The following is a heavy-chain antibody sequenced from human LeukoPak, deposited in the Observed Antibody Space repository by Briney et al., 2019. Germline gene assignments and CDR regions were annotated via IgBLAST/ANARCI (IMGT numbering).Heavy chain of an antibody. CDR3: AKDDPHRSLLDY. CDR2: ISGSGGST. V-gene: IGHV3-23*01. J-gene: IGHJ4*02. Sequence: SGGSLRLSYAASRFTFSSYAMSWVRQAPGKGLEWVSAISGSGGSTYYADSVKGRFTISRDNSKNTLYLQMNSLRAEDTAVYYCAKDDPHRSLLDYWGQGTLVTVSS. CDR1: RFTFSSYA.